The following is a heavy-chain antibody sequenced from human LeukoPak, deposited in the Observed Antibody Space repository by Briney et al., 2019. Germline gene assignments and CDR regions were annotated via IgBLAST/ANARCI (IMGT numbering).Heavy chain of an antibody. J-gene: IGHJ6*02. V-gene: IGHV1-18*01. CDR3: ASGNLGDYFAADYGMDV. D-gene: IGHD4-17*01. Sequence: ASVKVSCKASGYTFTSYGISWVRQAPGQGLEWMGWISAYNGNTNYAQKLQGRVTMTTDTSTSTAYMELRSLRSDDTAVYYCASGNLGDYFAADYGMDVWGQGTTVTVSS. CDR2: ISAYNGNT. CDR1: GYTFTSYG.